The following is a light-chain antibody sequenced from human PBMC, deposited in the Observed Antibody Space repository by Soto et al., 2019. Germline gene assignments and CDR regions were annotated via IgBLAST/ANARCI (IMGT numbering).Light chain of an antibody. CDR2: WAS. Sequence: DIVMTQSPDSLAVSLGERATINCKSSQSVLYSSNNKKYLAWYQQKPGQPPKLLIYWASNRESGVPDRFSGSGSGTDFTLSFICLQAEDVAVYYCQQYYSTPLTFGGGTKVEIK. V-gene: IGKV4-1*01. J-gene: IGKJ4*01. CDR3: QQYYSTPLT. CDR1: QSVLYSSNNKKY.